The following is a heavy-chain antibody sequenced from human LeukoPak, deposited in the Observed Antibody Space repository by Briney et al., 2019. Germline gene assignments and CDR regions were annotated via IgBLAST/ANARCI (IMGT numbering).Heavy chain of an antibody. CDR3: ARGDGYNAMNYYFDY. CDR1: GGTFSSYA. D-gene: IGHD5-24*01. J-gene: IGHJ4*02. CDR2: IIPIFGTA. Sequence: ASVKVSCKASGGTFSSYAISWVRQAPGQGLEWMGGIIPIFGTANYAQKFQGRVTITTDESTSTAYMELSSLRSEDTAAYYCARGDGYNAMNYYFDYWGQGTLVTVSS. V-gene: IGHV1-69*05.